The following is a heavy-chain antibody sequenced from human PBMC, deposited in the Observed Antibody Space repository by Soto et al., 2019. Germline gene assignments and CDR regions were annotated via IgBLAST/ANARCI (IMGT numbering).Heavy chain of an antibody. CDR1: GYTFSNYG. CDR3: AREGYYSGSGTYSPPRYYGMDV. CDR2: ISDYNGNT. Sequence: QVQLVQSGAEVRKPGASVKVYCKASGYTFSNYGLSWVRQAPGPGLERMGWISDYNGNTHYAQKFQGRLIMTTDKSAMTAYVELRSLTSDDTAVYFCAREGYYSGSGTYSPPRYYGMDVWGQGTTVSVSS. D-gene: IGHD3-10*01. J-gene: IGHJ6*02. V-gene: IGHV1-18*01.